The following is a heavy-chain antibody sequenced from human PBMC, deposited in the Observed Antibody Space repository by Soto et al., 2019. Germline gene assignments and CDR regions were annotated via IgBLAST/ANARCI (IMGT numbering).Heavy chain of an antibody. CDR2: IYYSGST. Sequence: SETLSLTCTVSGGSISSYYWSWIRQPPGKGLEWIGYIYYSGSTNYNPSLKRRVTISVDTSKNQFSLKLSSVTAADTAVYYCASISNYDYVWGSYEAFDYWGQGTLVTVSS. CDR1: GGSISSYY. J-gene: IGHJ4*02. CDR3: ASISNYDYVWGSYEAFDY. V-gene: IGHV4-59*01. D-gene: IGHD3-16*01.